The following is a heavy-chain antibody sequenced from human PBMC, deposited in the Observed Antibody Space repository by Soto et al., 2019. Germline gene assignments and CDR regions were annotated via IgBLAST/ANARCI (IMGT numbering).Heavy chain of an antibody. CDR3: AKVLRRDDRYYGMEV. CDR2: IIPVLGIA. D-gene: IGHD2-15*01. CDR1: GYTFSSYT. J-gene: IGHJ6*01. Sequence: GASVKVSCKASGYTFSSYTISWVRQAPGQGLEWMGRIIPVLGIANYTQKFQGRVTITADKSTSTAYLELSSLRSEDTAVYYCAKVLRRDDRYYGMEVWGQGTTVTVSS. V-gene: IGHV1-69*02.